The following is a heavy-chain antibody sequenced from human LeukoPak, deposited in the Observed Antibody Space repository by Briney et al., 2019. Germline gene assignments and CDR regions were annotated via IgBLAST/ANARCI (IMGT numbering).Heavy chain of an antibody. V-gene: IGHV4-59*01. Sequence: KPSETLSLTCTVSGGSISSYDWSWLRQPPGNGLEWVGDIYYSGSTNYNPSLKSRVTISVDTSKNQFSLKLSSVTAADTAVYYCARDVVQEFGYMDVWGKGTTVTVSS. CDR3: ARDVVQEFGYMDV. J-gene: IGHJ6*03. D-gene: IGHD3-10*01. CDR1: GGSISSYD. CDR2: IYYSGST.